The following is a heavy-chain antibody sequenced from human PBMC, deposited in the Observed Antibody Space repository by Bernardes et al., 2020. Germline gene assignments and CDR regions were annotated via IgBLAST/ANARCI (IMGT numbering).Heavy chain of an antibody. CDR1: GFTFSSYA. CDR2: ISGSGGST. CDR3: AKVEAAAGTLRLHDAFDI. J-gene: IGHJ3*02. Sequence: GGSLRLSCAASGFTFSSYAMSWVRQAPGKGLEWVSAISGSGGSTYYADSVKGRFTISRDNSKNTLYLQMNSLRAEDTAVYYCAKVEAAAGTLRLHDAFDIWGQGTMVTVSS. D-gene: IGHD6-13*01. V-gene: IGHV3-23*01.